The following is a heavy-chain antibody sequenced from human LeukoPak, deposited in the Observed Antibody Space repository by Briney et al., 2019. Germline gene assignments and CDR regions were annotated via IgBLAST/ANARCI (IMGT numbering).Heavy chain of an antibody. CDR2: VLDNVRT. Sequence: SETLSLTCTVSGGSISSHYWSWVRQPPGKGLEWIGYVLDNVRTKDNPSLNSRFTLSADTSKNQFSLGLTSVTAADTAVYYCATIKRGNIFGFFDFWGQGTLVTVSS. CDR3: ATIKRGNIFGFFDF. V-gene: IGHV4-59*11. D-gene: IGHD5-18*01. CDR1: GGSISSHY. J-gene: IGHJ4*02.